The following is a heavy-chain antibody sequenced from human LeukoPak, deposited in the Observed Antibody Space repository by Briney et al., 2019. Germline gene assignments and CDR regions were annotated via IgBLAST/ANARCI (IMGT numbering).Heavy chain of an antibody. D-gene: IGHD2-2*01. CDR3: ARESYCSSTSCYEGYYYYYMDV. Sequence: GASVKVSCKASGYTFTSYGISWVRQAPGQGLEWMGWISAYNGNTNYAQKLQGRVTMTTDTSTSTAYMELRSLRSDDAAVYYCARESYCSSTSCYEGYYYYYMDVWGKGTTVTVSS. CDR2: ISAYNGNT. V-gene: IGHV1-18*01. J-gene: IGHJ6*03. CDR1: GYTFTSYG.